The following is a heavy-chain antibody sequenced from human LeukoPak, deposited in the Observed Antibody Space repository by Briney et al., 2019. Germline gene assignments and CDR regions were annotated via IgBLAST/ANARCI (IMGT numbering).Heavy chain of an antibody. J-gene: IGHJ4*02. CDR3: ARDIGDGYNGDYFDY. V-gene: IGHV4-28*03. CDR1: GYSITSSSW. Sequence: SETLSLTCAVSGYSITSSSWWGWIRQPPGKGLEWIGYIYYSGSTNYNPSLKSRVTISVDTSKNQLSLKLSSVTAADTAVYYCARDIGDGYNGDYFDYWGQGTLVTVSS. CDR2: IYYSGST. D-gene: IGHD5-24*01.